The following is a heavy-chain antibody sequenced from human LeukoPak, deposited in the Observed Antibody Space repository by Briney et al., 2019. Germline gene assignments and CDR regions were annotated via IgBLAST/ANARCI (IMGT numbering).Heavy chain of an antibody. J-gene: IGHJ3*02. Sequence: SETLSLTCTVSGGSISSSSYYWGWIRQPPGKGLEWIGSIYYSGSTYYNPSLKSRVTISVDTSKNQFSLKLSSVTAADTAVYYCARDAKDYYDSSGLDAFDIWGQGTMVTVSS. V-gene: IGHV4-39*02. CDR2: IYYSGST. CDR1: GGSISSSSYY. CDR3: ARDAKDYYDSSGLDAFDI. D-gene: IGHD3-22*01.